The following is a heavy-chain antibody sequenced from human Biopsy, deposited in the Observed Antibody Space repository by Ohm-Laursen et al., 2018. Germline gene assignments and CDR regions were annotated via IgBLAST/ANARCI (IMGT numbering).Heavy chain of an antibody. CDR1: GFTFGSYD. Sequence: SLRLSCAASGFTFGSYDMHWVRQGIGKGLGWVSAIGTTGDTYYAGSVKGRFTISRENATNSLYLQMNSLRAGDTAVYYCARGTYCDNDDCYTSGLDVWGQGTTVTVSS. CDR3: ARGTYCDNDDCYTSGLDV. D-gene: IGHD2-21*01. J-gene: IGHJ6*02. V-gene: IGHV3-13*01. CDR2: IGTTGDT.